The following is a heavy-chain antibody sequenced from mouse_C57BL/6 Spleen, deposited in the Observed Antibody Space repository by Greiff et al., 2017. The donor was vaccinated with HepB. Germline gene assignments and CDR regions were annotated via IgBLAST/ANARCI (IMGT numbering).Heavy chain of an antibody. D-gene: IGHD1-1*01. J-gene: IGHJ4*01. V-gene: IGHV1-15*01. CDR1: GYTFTDYE. CDR2: IDPETGGT. CDR3: TSYYDYYAMDY. Sequence: VQLQQSGAELVRPGASVTLSCKASGYTFTDYEMHWVKQTPVHGLEWIGAIDPETGGTAYNQKFKGKAILTADKSSSTAYMELRSLTSDDSAVYYCTSYYDYYAMDYWGQGTSVTVSS.